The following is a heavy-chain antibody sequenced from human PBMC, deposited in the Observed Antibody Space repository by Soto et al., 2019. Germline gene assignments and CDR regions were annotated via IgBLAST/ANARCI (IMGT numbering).Heavy chain of an antibody. CDR2: IYYSGST. V-gene: IGHV4-31*03. CDR1: GGSISSGGYY. J-gene: IGHJ4*02. D-gene: IGHD2-8*01. Sequence: SETLSLTCTVSGGSISSGGYYWSWIRQHPGKGLEWIGYIYYSGSTYYNPSLKSRVTISVDTSKNQFSLKLSSVTAADTAVYYCARDLVRRGVTKKPQGYFDYWGQGTLVTVSS. CDR3: ARDLVRRGVTKKPQGYFDY.